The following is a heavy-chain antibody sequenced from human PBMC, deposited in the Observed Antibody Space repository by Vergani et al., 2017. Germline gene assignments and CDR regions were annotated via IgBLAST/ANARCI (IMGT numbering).Heavy chain of an antibody. V-gene: IGHV1-8*01. CDR2: MNPNSGNT. CDR3: ARHVPSMYSSSGPFDY. J-gene: IGHJ4*02. CDR1: GYTFTSYD. Sequence: QVQLVQSGAEVKKPGASVKVSCKASGYTFTSYDINWVRQATGQGLEWMGWMNPNSGNTGYAQKFQGRVTMTRNTSISTAYMELSSLRSEDTAVYYCARHVPSMYSSSGPFDYWGQGTLVTVSS. D-gene: IGHD6-6*01.